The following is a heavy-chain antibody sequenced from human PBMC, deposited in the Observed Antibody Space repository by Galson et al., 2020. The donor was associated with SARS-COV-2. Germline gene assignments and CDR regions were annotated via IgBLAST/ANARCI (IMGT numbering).Heavy chain of an antibody. D-gene: IGHD1-26*01. CDR3: ARVLGGSYRGYFDY. Sequence: TGGSLRLSCAASGFTLSSYAMHWVRQAPGKGLEWVAVISYDGSNKYYADSVKGRFTISRDNSKNTLYLQMNSLRAEDTAVYYCARVLGGSYRGYFDYWGQGTLVTVSS. CDR2: ISYDGSNK. J-gene: IGHJ4*02. V-gene: IGHV3-30-3*01. CDR1: GFTLSSYA.